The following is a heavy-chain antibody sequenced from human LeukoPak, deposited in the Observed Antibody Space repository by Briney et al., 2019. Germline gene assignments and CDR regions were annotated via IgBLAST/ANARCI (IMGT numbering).Heavy chain of an antibody. CDR1: CFTFGRFA. V-gene: IGHV3-23*01. CDR2: ISASGGSA. Sequence: GSLRLSCAASCFTFGRFAMSWVRQAPGKGPEWVSGISASGGSAYYADSVKGRFTISRDDSKKTLYMQMNGLRVEDTAVYYCATDPNGDYVGGFDMRGPGTMVTVSS. D-gene: IGHD4-17*01. J-gene: IGHJ3*02. CDR3: ATDPNGDYVGGFDM.